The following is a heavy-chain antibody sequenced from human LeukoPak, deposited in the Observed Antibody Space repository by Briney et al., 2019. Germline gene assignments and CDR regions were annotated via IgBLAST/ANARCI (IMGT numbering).Heavy chain of an antibody. V-gene: IGHV1-69*04. CDR1: GGTFSSYT. J-gene: IGHJ4*02. Sequence: ASVKISCKASGGTFSSYTISWVRQAPGQGLEWVGRIIPILGIANYAQKFQGRVTITADKSTSTAYMELTSLRSEDTAVYYCARDRTPIVVVPAAIPCLSGWGQGTLVTVSS. D-gene: IGHD2-2*02. CDR2: IIPILGIA. CDR3: ARDRTPIVVVPAAIPCLSG.